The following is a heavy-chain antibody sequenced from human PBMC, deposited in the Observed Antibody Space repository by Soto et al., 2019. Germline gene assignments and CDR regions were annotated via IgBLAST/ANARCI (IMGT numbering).Heavy chain of an antibody. CDR1: GFTFTSSA. CDR3: AAGFYYYYGMDV. Sequence: SVKASCKASGFTFTSSAVQWVRQARGQRLEWIGWIVVGSGNTNYAQKFQERVTITRDMSTSTAYMELSSLRSEDTAVYYCAAGFYYYYGMDVWGQGTTVTVSS. V-gene: IGHV1-58*01. CDR2: IVVGSGNT. J-gene: IGHJ6*02.